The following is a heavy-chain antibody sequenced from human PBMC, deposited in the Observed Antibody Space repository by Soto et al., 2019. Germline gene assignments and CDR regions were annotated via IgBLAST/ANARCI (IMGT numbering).Heavy chain of an antibody. Sequence: SVKVSCKASGGTFSSYAISWVRQAPGQGLEWMGGSIPIFGTANYAQKFQGRVTITADESTSTAYMELSSLRSEDTAVYYCARDRRSDYDFWSGYSPAPTWFDPWGQGTLVTVSS. CDR3: ARDRRSDYDFWSGYSPAPTWFDP. CDR2: SIPIFGTA. V-gene: IGHV1-69*13. CDR1: GGTFSSYA. D-gene: IGHD3-3*01. J-gene: IGHJ5*02.